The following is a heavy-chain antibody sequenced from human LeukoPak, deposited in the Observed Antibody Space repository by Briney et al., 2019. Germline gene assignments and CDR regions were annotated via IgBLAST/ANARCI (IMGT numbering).Heavy chain of an antibody. CDR1: GYTFTGYY. CDR2: INPNSGGT. V-gene: IGHV1-2*02. CDR3: AAGEFYDSSGYYWGY. D-gene: IGHD3-22*01. J-gene: IGHJ4*02. Sequence: ASVKVSCKASGYTFTGYYMHWVRQAPGQGLEWMGWINPNSGGTNYAQKFQGRVTMTRDTSINTAYMELSSLRSEDTAVYYCAAGEFYDSSGYYWGYWGQGTLVTVSS.